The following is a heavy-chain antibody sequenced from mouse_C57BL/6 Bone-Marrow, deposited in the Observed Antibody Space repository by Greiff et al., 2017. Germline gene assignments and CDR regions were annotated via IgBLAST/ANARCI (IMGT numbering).Heavy chain of an antibody. J-gene: IGHJ4*01. CDR3: ARPDYSFYAMDY. V-gene: IGHV5-4*03. D-gene: IGHD2-12*01. Sequence: EVKLMESGGGLVKPGGSLKLSCAASGFTFSSYAMSWVRQTPEKRLEWVATISDGGSYTYYPDNVKGRFTISRDNAKNNRYLQMSHLKSEDTAMYYCARPDYSFYAMDYWGQGTSVTVSS. CDR2: ISDGGSYT. CDR1: GFTFSSYA.